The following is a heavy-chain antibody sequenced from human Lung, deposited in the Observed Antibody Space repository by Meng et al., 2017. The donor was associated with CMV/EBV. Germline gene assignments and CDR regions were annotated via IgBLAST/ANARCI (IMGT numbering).Heavy chain of an antibody. CDR2: ISYDGSNK. D-gene: IGHD2-2*01. CDR3: ARGYCSSTSCYWGYYFDY. Sequence: GESXKISCAASGFTFSSYAMHWVRQAPGKGLEWVAVISYDGSNKYYADSVKGRFTISRDNSKNTLYLQMNSLRAEDTAVYYCARGYCSSTSCYWGYYFDYWGEGTLVTVSS. V-gene: IGHV3-30-3*01. J-gene: IGHJ4*02. CDR1: GFTFSSYA.